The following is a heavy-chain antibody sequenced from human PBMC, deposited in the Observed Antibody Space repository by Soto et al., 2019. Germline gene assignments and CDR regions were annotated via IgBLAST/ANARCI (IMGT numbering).Heavy chain of an antibody. CDR2: ISYDGSNK. J-gene: IGHJ5*02. CDR3: ARGINYYDSSGDSWFDP. V-gene: IGHV3-30*03. D-gene: IGHD3-22*01. Sequence: PGGSLRLSCAASGFTFSNYGMHWVRQAPGKGLEWVAVISYDGSNKYYADSVKGRFTISRDNSKNTLYLQMNSLRAEDTAVYYCARGINYYDSSGDSWFDPWGQGTLVTVSS. CDR1: GFTFSNYG.